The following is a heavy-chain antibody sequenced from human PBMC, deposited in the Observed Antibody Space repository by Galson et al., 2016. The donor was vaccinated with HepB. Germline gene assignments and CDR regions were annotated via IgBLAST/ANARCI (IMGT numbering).Heavy chain of an antibody. CDR1: GFAFDRRA. V-gene: IGHV3-23*01. D-gene: IGHD3-22*01. CDR2: IRSAGDIT. Sequence: SLRLSCAASGFAFDRRALSWVRQAPGKRLEWVSVIRSAGDITYYADSVKGRFTISRDNSKNTLYLQMDSLRAEDTAIYYCALPNWITTIAVGWFDSWGQGTLVPVSS. J-gene: IGHJ5*01. CDR3: ALPNWITTIAVGWFDS.